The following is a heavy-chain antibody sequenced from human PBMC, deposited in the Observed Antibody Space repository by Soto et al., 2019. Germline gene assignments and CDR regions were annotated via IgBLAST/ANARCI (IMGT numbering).Heavy chain of an antibody. D-gene: IGHD2-15*01. J-gene: IGHJ6*02. CDR1: AFTFRTYT. CDR3: ARDRGYDAHDYYYNAMDV. V-gene: IGHV3-21*01. Sequence: GGSLRLSCLSSAFTFRTYTMNWVRQAPGEGLEWVSGIRGFSPYTFYAESVKGRFTISRDNAKNSLYLQMNSLRAEDTAVYYCARDRGYDAHDYYYNAMDVWGQGTTVTVSS. CDR2: IRGFSPYT.